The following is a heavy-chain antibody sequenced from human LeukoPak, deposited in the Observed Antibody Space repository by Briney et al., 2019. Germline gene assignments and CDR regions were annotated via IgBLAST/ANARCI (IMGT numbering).Heavy chain of an antibody. Sequence: SETLSLTCTVSGGSISSSSYYWGWIRQSPGKGLEWIGSIYYSGSTYYNPSLESRVTITVDTSKNHFSLKLNSVTAADTAVYYSAREYGSRTYYGPHFDFWGQGTLVTVSS. D-gene: IGHD3-10*01. CDR2: IYYSGST. V-gene: IGHV4-39*02. J-gene: IGHJ4*02. CDR3: AREYGSRTYYGPHFDF. CDR1: GGSISSSSYY.